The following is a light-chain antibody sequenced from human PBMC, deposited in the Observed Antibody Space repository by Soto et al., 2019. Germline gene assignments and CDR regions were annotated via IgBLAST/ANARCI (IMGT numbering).Light chain of an antibody. Sequence: DIQMTQSPSTLSASVGDRVTITCRASQSISSWLAWYQQKPGKAPKLLIYKASSLESGVPSRFGGSGSGTEFTLTISSLQPDDFATYYCQQYNRYSQTFGQGTKVDIK. CDR3: QQYNRYSQT. V-gene: IGKV1-5*03. CDR1: QSISSW. CDR2: KAS. J-gene: IGKJ1*01.